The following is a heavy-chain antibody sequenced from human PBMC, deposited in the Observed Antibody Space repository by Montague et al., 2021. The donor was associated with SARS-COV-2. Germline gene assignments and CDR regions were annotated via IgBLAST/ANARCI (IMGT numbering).Heavy chain of an antibody. CDR2: IYPGGXT. CDR3: ASVYTVTYYFDY. J-gene: IGHJ4*02. Sequence: TLSLTCTVSGGSISSGYFYWSWIRQPAGQGLDWIVLIYPGGXTXYXXXXQSRVTISADTSKNQFSLKLISVTAADTAVYYCASVYTVTYYFDYWGRGTLVTVSS. CDR1: GGSISSGYFY. V-gene: IGHV4-61*02. D-gene: IGHD4-17*01.